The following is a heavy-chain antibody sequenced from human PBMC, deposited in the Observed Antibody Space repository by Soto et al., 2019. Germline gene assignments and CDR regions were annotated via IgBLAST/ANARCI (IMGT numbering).Heavy chain of an antibody. CDR3: AVLLVGGGGAGS. CDR2: VQNGGTT. Sequence: QVQLQESGPGLVKPSETLSLTCTVSGASVNNRNYHWSWIRQPPGRGLEWIGQVQNGGTTEFDSSSLDSRLNNHLDASQAQFSLKLNAVTAADTAIYYCAVLLVGGGGAGSWGQGTLVTVSS. CDR1: GASVNNRNYH. V-gene: IGHV4-61*01. J-gene: IGHJ4*02. D-gene: IGHD2-15*01.